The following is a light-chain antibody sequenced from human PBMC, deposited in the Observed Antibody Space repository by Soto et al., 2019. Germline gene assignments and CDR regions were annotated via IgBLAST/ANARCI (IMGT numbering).Light chain of an antibody. J-gene: IGKJ1*01. CDR1: QSVFSS. CDR3: QQYHSWPA. CDR2: GSA. Sequence: EIVMTQSPATLSVSPGERATLCCRASQSVFSSLAWYQQRPGQAPRLLIYGSATRATGIPDRFSGSGSGTDFPLTISSMQSEDSAVYYCQQYHSWPAFGQGTKVDIK. V-gene: IGKV3-15*01.